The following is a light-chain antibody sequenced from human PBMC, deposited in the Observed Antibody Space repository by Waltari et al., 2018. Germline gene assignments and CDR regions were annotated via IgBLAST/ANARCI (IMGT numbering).Light chain of an antibody. CDR3: QQYNSYSLLT. V-gene: IGKV1-5*03. CDR1: QSISKW. J-gene: IGKJ4*01. Sequence: DIQMTQSPSPLSASVGDRVTITSRASQSISKWFAWYQQKPGKAPKLLIYKASTLESGVPSRFSGSGSGTEFTLTISSLQPDEFATYYCQQYNSYSLLTFGGGTKVEIK. CDR2: KAS.